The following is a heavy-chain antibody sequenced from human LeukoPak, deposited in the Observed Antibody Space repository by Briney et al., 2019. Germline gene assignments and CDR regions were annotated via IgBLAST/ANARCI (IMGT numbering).Heavy chain of an antibody. V-gene: IGHV3-48*01. Sequence: GGSLRLSCEASGFTFSSYSMNWVRQAPGKGLEWISYISTSTTTIYYANSVKGRFTISRDNSKYTLSLQMNSLRTEDTAVYYCAKVDNWKYGHHDFWGQGTLVTVSS. D-gene: IGHD1-1*01. CDR2: ISTSTTTI. CDR3: AKVDNWKYGHHDF. CDR1: GFTFSSYS. J-gene: IGHJ4*02.